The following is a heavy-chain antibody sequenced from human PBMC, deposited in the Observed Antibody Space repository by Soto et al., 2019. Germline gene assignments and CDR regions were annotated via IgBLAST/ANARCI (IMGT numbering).Heavy chain of an antibody. CDR3: AKDLIYGYNSGRPFCS. CDR2: IGSRGDST. Sequence: EVQLLESGGGLVQPGGSLRLSCAASGFTFSSFAMSWVRQAPGKGLEWVSAIGSRGDSTYYADSVKGRFTISRDNSKNTLYLQMNSPRAEDTAVYYCAKDLIYGYNSGRPFCSWGQGTLVTVSS. V-gene: IGHV3-23*01. D-gene: IGHD6-19*01. J-gene: IGHJ5*02. CDR1: GFTFSSFA.